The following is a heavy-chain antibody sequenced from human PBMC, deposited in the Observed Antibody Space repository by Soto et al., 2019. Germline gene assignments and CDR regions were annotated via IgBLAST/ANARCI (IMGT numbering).Heavy chain of an antibody. D-gene: IGHD5-18*01. CDR3: ARAGYSYGFLAVYYYYVMDV. J-gene: IGHJ6*02. V-gene: IGHV4-31*03. CDR1: GGSISSGGYY. Sequence: SETLSLTCTVSGGSISSGGYYWSWIRQHPGKGLEWIGYIYYSGSTYYNPSLKSRVTISVDTSKNQFSLKLSSVTAADTAVYYCARAGYSYGFLAVYYYYVMDVWGQGTSVTVSS. CDR2: IYYSGST.